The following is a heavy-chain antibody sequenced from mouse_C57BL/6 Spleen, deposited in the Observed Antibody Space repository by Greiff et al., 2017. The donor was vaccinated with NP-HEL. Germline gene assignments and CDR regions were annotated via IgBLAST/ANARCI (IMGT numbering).Heavy chain of an antibody. D-gene: IGHD2-3*01. V-gene: IGHV3-6*01. CDR3: ARDVDDGYFLDY. J-gene: IGHJ2*01. Sequence: ESGPGLVKPSQSLSLTCSVTGYSITSGYYWNWIRQFPGNKLEWMGYISYDGSNNYNPSLKNRISITRDTSKNQFFLKLNSVTTEDTATYYCARDVDDGYFLDYWGQGTTLTVSS. CDR1: GYSITSGYY. CDR2: ISYDGSN.